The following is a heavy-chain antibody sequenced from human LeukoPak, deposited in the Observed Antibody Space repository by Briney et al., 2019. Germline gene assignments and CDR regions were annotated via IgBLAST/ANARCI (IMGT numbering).Heavy chain of an antibody. CDR3: AKAFGALQDYYYGMDV. D-gene: IGHD3-3*01. V-gene: IGHV3-9*01. CDR1: GFTFDDYA. CDR2: ISWNSGSI. J-gene: IGHJ6*02. Sequence: GRSLRLSCAASGFTFDDYAMHWVRQAPGKGLEWVSGISWNSGSIGYADSVKGRFTISRDNAKNSLYLQMNSLRAEDTALYYCAKAFGALQDYYYGMDVWGQGTTVTVSS.